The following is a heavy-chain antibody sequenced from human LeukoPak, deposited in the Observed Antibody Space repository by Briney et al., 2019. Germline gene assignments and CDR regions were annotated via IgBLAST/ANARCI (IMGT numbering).Heavy chain of an antibody. CDR2: IYPGDSDT. J-gene: IGHJ6*02. V-gene: IGHV5-51*01. CDR3: ARSAYYGSGSYPFYYYYYGMDV. CDR1: GYSFTSYW. D-gene: IGHD3-10*01. Sequence: GESLKISCKGSGYSFTSYWIGWVRPMPGKGLEWMGIIYPGDSDTRYSPSFQGQVTISADKSISTAYLQWSSLKASDTAMYYCARSAYYGSGSYPFYYYYYGMDVWGQGTTVTVSS.